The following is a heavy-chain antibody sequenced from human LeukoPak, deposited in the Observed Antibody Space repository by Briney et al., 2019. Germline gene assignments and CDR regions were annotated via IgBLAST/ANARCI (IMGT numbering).Heavy chain of an antibody. Sequence: PSETLSLTCAVYGGSFSGYYWSWIRQPPGKGLEWIGEINHSGSTNYNPSLKSRVTISVDASKNQFSLNLSSVTAADTAVYFCATGLAGRGDFDCWGQGTLVTASS. D-gene: IGHD3-3*01. J-gene: IGHJ4*02. CDR1: GGSFSGYY. CDR2: INHSGST. CDR3: ATGLAGRGDFDC. V-gene: IGHV4-34*01.